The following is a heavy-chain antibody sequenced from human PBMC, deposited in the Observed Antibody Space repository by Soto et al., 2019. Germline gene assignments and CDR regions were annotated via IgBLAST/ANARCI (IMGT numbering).Heavy chain of an antibody. V-gene: IGHV4-59*01. J-gene: IGHJ4*02. D-gene: IGHD1-7*01. CDR1: GDSISTYY. CDR3: ARGITGTPGSGDY. CDR2: IFYSGGT. Sequence: SETLSLTCTVSGDSISTYYWSWIRQPPGKGLQWIGYIFYSGGTAYNPSLKSRVTISLDMSKKQISLKLSSVTTADTAVYYCARGITGTPGSGDYWGQGTLVTVSS.